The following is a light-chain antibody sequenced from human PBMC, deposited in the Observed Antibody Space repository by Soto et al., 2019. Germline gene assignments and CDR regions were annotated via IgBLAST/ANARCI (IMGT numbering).Light chain of an antibody. CDR3: QQYRSWPRT. Sequence: EIVLTQSPAPLSVSPGERVTLSCRASQSVDINLAWYQQKPGQAPRLLIYGASTRATDMSGTFSGRGSGTECTLTISNVRPEDFAVYYCQQYRSWPRTFGQGTKVEIK. CDR1: QSVDIN. V-gene: IGKV3-15*01. CDR2: GAS. J-gene: IGKJ1*01.